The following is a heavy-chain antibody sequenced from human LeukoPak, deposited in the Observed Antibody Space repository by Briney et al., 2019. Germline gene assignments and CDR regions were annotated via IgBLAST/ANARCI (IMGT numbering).Heavy chain of an antibody. J-gene: IGHJ6*02. CDR2: ISGSGGST. CDR1: GFTFSSYA. V-gene: IGHV3-23*01. CDR3: AKALVAARPRYYYYYGMDV. D-gene: IGHD6-6*01. Sequence: GGSLRLSCAASGFTFSSYAMSWVRQAPGKGLEWASAISGSGGSTYYADSVKGRFTISRDNSKNTLYLQMNSLRAEDTAVYYRAKALVAARPRYYYYYGMDVWGQGTTVTVSS.